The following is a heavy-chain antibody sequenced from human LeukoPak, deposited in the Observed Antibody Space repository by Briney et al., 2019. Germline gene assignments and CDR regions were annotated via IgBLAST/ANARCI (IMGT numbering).Heavy chain of an antibody. Sequence: GGSLRLSCAASGFTFSSYWMHWVRQAPGKGLVWVSRINSDGSSTSYADSVKGRFTISRDNAKNSLYLQMNSLRAEDTAVYYCARDQGIGYYYDSSGGYYFDYWGQGTLVTVSS. CDR3: ARDQGIGYYYDSSGGYYFDY. CDR2: INSDGSST. J-gene: IGHJ4*02. V-gene: IGHV3-74*01. D-gene: IGHD3-22*01. CDR1: GFTFSSYW.